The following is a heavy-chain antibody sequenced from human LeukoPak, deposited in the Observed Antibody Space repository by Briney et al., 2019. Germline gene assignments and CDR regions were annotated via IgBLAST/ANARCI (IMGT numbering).Heavy chain of an antibody. CDR1: GFTFSSYS. D-gene: IGHD6-19*01. V-gene: IGHV3-21*01. Sequence: GRSLRLSCAASGFTFSSYSMNWVRQAPGKGLEWVSSISSSSSYIYYADSVKGRFTISRDNAKNSLYLQMNSLRAEDTAVYYCARAAVAGLDYWGQGTLVTVSS. CDR2: ISSSSSYI. CDR3: ARAAVAGLDY. J-gene: IGHJ4*02.